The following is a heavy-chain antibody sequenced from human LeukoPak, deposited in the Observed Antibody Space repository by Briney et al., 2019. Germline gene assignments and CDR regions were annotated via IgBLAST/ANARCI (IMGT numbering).Heavy chain of an antibody. V-gene: IGHV4-34*01. D-gene: IGHD3-16*01. CDR2: INHSGST. J-gene: IGHJ5*02. Sequence: PSETLSLTCAVYGGSFSGYYWSWIRQPPGKGLEWIGEINHSGSTNYNPSLKSRVTISVDTSKNQFSLKLSSVTAADTAVYYCARLHLREDFEYENWFDPWGQGTLVTVSS. CDR1: GGSFSGYY. CDR3: ARLHLREDFEYENWFDP.